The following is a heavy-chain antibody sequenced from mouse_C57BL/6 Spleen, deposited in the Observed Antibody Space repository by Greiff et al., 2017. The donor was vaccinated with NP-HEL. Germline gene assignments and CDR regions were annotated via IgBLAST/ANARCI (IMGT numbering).Heavy chain of an antibody. V-gene: IGHV5-9*01. CDR1: GFTFSSYT. J-gene: IGHJ1*03. CDR2: ISGGGGNT. D-gene: IGHD4-1*01. Sequence: EVKLMESGGGLVKPGGSLKLSCAASGFTFSSYTMSWVRQTPEKRLEWVATISGGGGNTYYPDSVKGRFTISRDNAKNTLYLQMSSLRSEDTALYYCAIANWEYFDVWGTGTTVTVSS. CDR3: AIANWEYFDV.